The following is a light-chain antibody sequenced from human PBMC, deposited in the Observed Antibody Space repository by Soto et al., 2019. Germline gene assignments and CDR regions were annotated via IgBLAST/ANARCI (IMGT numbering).Light chain of an antibody. CDR2: DTS. CDR1: QSVSRY. V-gene: IGKV3-11*01. CDR3: QQRSSWPT. J-gene: IGKJ4*01. Sequence: EIVLTQSPATLSLSPGERATLSCRASQSVSRYLAWYQQKPGQAPRLLIYDTSHRATGIPARFSGSGSGTDFTLTIGSLEHEDCRVDYCQQRSSWPTVGGGTKVEIK.